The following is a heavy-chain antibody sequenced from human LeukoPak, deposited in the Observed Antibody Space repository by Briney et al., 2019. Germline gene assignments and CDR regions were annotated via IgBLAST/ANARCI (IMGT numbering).Heavy chain of an antibody. D-gene: IGHD5-12*01. V-gene: IGHV3-21*01. Sequence: GGSLRLSCAASGFTFSSYGMNWVRRAPGKGLEWVSSISSSSSYIYYADSVKGRFTISRDNAKNSLYLQMNSLRAEDTAVYYCAREASGVATPRDAFDIWGQGTMVTVSS. CDR2: ISSSSSYI. J-gene: IGHJ3*02. CDR3: AREASGVATPRDAFDI. CDR1: GFTFSSYG.